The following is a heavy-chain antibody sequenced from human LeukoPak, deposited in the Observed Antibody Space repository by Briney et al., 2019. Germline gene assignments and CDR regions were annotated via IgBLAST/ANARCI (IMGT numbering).Heavy chain of an antibody. CDR1: GYTFTNYD. J-gene: IGHJ4*02. V-gene: IGHV1-8*01. CDR2: MNPDSGNT. CDR3: ARVSLGYCSGGTCYFQDH. D-gene: IGHD2-15*01. Sequence: ASVKVSCKASGYTFTNYDINWVRRATGQGLEWMGWMNPDSGNTGYAQKFQGRVTMTRSTSISTAYMELSSLTSEDTAVYYCARVSLGYCSGGTCYFQDHWGQGTLVTVSS.